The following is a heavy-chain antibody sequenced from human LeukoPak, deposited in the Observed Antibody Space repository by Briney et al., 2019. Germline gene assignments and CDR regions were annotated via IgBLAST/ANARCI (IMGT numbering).Heavy chain of an antibody. CDR2: ISTSGSII. J-gene: IGHJ4*02. CDR1: GFTFSDYY. Sequence: GGSLRLSCAASGFTFSDYYITWIRQAPGKGLEWVSYISTSGSIIYYADSVKGRLTISRDNAKDSLYLQMNSLRAEDTAVYYCARFKLSSGYDPFDYWGQGTLVTVSS. CDR3: ARFKLSSGYDPFDY. D-gene: IGHD5-12*01. V-gene: IGHV3-11*04.